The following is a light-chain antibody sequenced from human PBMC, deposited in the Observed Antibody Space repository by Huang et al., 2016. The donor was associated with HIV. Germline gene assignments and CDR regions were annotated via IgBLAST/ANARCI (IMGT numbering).Light chain of an antibody. CDR2: AAS. CDR3: QQYNDFRST. CDR1: QIVSSH. V-gene: IGKV3-15*01. Sequence: ETVMTQSPVTLSVSPGDRASPSCRSSQIVSSHLAWYQQKPGQAPRLLIYAASTRATGGPARFSGSGAGTEFTLTISTLQSEDSAVYYCQQYNDFRSTFGPGTRVEIK. J-gene: IGKJ3*01.